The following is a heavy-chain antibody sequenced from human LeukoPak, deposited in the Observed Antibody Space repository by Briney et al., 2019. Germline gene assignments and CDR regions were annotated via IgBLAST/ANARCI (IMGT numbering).Heavy chain of an antibody. CDR1: GFTFDDYG. Sequence: PGGSLRLSCAASGFTFDDYGMSWVRQPPGKGLEWVSSIFPSGGEIHYADSVRGRFTISRDNSKSTLSLQMNSLRAEDTAIYYCARDQSGYDFRGAGYYYYMDVWGKGTTVTISS. V-gene: IGHV3-23*01. D-gene: IGHD5-12*01. CDR2: IFPSGGEI. CDR3: ARDQSGYDFRGAGYYYYMDV. J-gene: IGHJ6*03.